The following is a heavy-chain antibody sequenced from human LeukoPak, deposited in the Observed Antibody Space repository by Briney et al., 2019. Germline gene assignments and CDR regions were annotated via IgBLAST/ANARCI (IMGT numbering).Heavy chain of an antibody. CDR3: ARHYGYSYGPDY. D-gene: IGHD5-18*01. CDR2: VYYSGST. J-gene: IGHJ4*02. Sequence: PSETLSLTCTVSGGSISTYYWSWIRQPPGKGLEWIGYVYYSGSTSYNPSLKSRVIISVDTSKNEFSLNVSSVTAADTADYYCARHYGYSYGPDYWGQGTLVTVSS. V-gene: IGHV4-59*08. CDR1: GGSISTYY.